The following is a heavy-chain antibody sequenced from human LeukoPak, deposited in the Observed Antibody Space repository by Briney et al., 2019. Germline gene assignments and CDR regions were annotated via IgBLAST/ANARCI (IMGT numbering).Heavy chain of an antibody. Sequence: PSETLSLTCTVAGGSISSYYWSWIRQPPGKGLEWIGYIYYSGSTNYNPSLKSRVTMSVDTSKNQFSLKLSSVTAADTAVYYCARSYSGSPYDYSGQGTLVTVSS. D-gene: IGHD1-26*01. J-gene: IGHJ4*02. CDR3: ARSYSGSPYDY. CDR2: IYYSGST. V-gene: IGHV4-59*12. CDR1: GGSISSYY.